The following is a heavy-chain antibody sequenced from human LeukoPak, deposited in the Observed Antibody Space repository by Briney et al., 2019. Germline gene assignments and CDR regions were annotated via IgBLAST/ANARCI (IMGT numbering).Heavy chain of an antibody. J-gene: IGHJ4*02. Sequence: KPGGSLRLSCAASGFTFSNAWMSWVRQAPGKGLEWVGRIKSKTDGGTTDYAAPVKGRFTISRDDSKNTLYLQMNSLKTEDTAVYYCTTEFIVGADKIDYWGQGTLVTVSS. CDR1: GFTFSNAW. CDR2: IKSKTDGGTT. V-gene: IGHV3-15*01. CDR3: TTEFIVGADKIDY. D-gene: IGHD1-26*01.